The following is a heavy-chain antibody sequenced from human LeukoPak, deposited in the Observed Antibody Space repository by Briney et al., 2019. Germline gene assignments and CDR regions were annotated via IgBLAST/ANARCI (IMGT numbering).Heavy chain of an antibody. CDR1: GYTFTDYY. J-gene: IGHJ3*01. D-gene: IGHD6-13*01. CDR2: INLNSGDT. V-gene: IGHV1-2*02. Sequence: GASVKVSCKASGYTFTDYYVHWMRQASGQGLEWMGWINLNSGDTRYAQRFQGRLTVTRDTSISTAYMDLNGLRSDDTAVYYCARDSIEAPGLVFDFWGQGTMVTISS. CDR3: ARDSIEAPGLVFDF.